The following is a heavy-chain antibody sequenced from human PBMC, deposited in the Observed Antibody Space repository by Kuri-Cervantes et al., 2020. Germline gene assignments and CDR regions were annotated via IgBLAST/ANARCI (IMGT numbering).Heavy chain of an antibody. J-gene: IGHJ3*02. D-gene: IGHD2-2*01. Sequence: SVKVSCKASGGTFSSYAISWVRQAPGQGLEWKGGIIPIFGTANYAQKFQGRVTITADESTSTAYMELSSLRSEDTAVYYCARVPDIVVVPAAMYDAFDIWGQGTMVTVSS. CDR1: GGTFSSYA. CDR2: IIPIFGTA. CDR3: ARVPDIVVVPAAMYDAFDI. V-gene: IGHV1-69*13.